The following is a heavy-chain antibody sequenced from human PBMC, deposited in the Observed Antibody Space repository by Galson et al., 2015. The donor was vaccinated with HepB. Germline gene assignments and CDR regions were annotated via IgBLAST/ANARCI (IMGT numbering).Heavy chain of an antibody. CDR3: ASGYDYLDF. CDR1: GYSFTGYF. CDR2: VNPKTGAT. V-gene: IGHV1-2*02. J-gene: IGHJ4*02. D-gene: IGHD3-16*01. Sequence: SVKVSCKASGYSFTGYFMHWVRQAPGQGLEWMGWVNPKTGATNYAQKFQGRVTMTRDTSISTAYMELSRLRSDDTAVYYCASGYDYLDFWGQGTLVTVS.